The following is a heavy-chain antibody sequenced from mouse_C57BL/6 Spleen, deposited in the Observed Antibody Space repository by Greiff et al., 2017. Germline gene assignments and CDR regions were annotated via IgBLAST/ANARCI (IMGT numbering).Heavy chain of an antibody. CDR3: ARSGDLLWYFDY. CDR1: GYTFTSYW. V-gene: IGHV1-64*01. CDR2: IHPNSGST. Sequence: QVQLQQSGAELVKPGASVKLSCKASGYTFTSYWMHWVKQRPGQGLEWIGMIHPNSGSTNYNEKFKSKATLTVDKSSSTAYMQLSSLTSEDSAVYYCARSGDLLWYFDYWGQGTTLTVSS. J-gene: IGHJ2*01. D-gene: IGHD2-1*01.